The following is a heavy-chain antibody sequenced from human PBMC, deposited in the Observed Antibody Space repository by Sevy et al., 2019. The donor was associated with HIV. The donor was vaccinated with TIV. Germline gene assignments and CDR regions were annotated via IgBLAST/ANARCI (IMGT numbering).Heavy chain of an antibody. D-gene: IGHD6-13*01. J-gene: IGHJ6*02. CDR3: ARALAAAGRYYYGMDV. CDR1: GFTFSDYY. CDR2: RSSSSSYT. Sequence: GGSLRLSCAASGFTFSDYYMSWIRRAPGKGLEWVSSRSSSSSYTDYADSVKGRFTISRDNAKNSLYLQMNSLRAEDTAVYYCARALAAAGRYYYGMDVWGQGTTVTVSS. V-gene: IGHV3-11*06.